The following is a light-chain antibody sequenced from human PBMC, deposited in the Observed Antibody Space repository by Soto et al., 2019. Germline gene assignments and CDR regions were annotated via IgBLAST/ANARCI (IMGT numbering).Light chain of an antibody. Sequence: QSALTQPPSASGSPGQSVTISCTGTSSDVGAYNYVSWYQQHPSKAPKLMIYDVTTRPSGVPDRFSGSKSGNTASLTVSGLQAEDEADYFCSSYTGSDNLVFGGGTKLTVL. CDR2: DVT. J-gene: IGLJ2*01. CDR1: SSDVGAYNY. V-gene: IGLV2-8*01. CDR3: SSYTGSDNLV.